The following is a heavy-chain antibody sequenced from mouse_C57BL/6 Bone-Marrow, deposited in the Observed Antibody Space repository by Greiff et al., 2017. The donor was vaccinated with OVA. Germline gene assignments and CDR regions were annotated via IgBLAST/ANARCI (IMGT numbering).Heavy chain of an antibody. J-gene: IGHJ1*03. Sequence: EVKLMESGGGLVQPKGSLKLSCAASGFSFNTYAMNWVRQAPGKGLEWVARIRSKSNNYATYYADSVKDRFTISRDDSESMLYLQMNNLKTEDTAMYYCVMGYWYFDVWGTGTTVTVSS. CDR1: GFSFNTYA. V-gene: IGHV10-1*01. CDR2: IRSKSNNYAT. CDR3: VMGYWYFDV.